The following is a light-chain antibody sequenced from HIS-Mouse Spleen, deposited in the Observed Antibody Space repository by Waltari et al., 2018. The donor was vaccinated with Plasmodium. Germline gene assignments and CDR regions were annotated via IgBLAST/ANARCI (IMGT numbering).Light chain of an antibody. Sequence: QSALTQPPSASGSPGQSVTLSCTGPSSDVGGYNYVSWYQQHPGKAPKLMIYGVSKRPSGVPDRFSGSKSGNTASLTVSGLQAEDEADYYCSSYAGSNNLVFGGGTKLTVL. CDR2: GVS. CDR1: SSDVGGYNY. CDR3: SSYAGSNNLV. J-gene: IGLJ2*01. V-gene: IGLV2-8*01.